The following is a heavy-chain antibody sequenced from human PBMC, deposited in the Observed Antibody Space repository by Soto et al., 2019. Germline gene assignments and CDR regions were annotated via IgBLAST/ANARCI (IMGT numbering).Heavy chain of an antibody. Sequence: SETLSLTCTVSGGSISSYYWSWIRQPPGKGLEWIGYIYYTGTTNYNPSLKSRVTISVDTSKNQFSLKLSSVTTADTAVYYCKKLLGAAYGGIFDPSGHGTLFTVSS. D-gene: IGHD4-17*01. V-gene: IGHV4-59*01. CDR2: IYYTGTT. J-gene: IGHJ5*02. CDR1: GGSISSYY. CDR3: KKLLGAAYGGIFDP.